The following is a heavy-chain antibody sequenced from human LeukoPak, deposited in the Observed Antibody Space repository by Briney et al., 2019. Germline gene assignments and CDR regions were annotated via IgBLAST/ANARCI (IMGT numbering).Heavy chain of an antibody. J-gene: IGHJ4*02. Sequence: GGSLRLSCAASGFTFSSYAMHWVRQAPGKGLEWVSRISYDGSNKYYADSVKGRFTISRDNTKNSLYLQMNSLRPEDTAVYYCASSPYSGSYYINYWGQGTLVTVSS. CDR2: ISYDGSNK. CDR3: ASSPYSGSYYINY. D-gene: IGHD1-26*01. CDR1: GFTFSSYA. V-gene: IGHV3-30-3*01.